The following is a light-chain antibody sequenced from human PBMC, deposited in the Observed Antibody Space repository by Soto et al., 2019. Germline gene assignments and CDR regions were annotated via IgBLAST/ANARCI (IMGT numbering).Light chain of an antibody. CDR1: QSVSNNY. J-gene: IGKJ2*01. Sequence: EIVLTQSPGTLSLSPGERATLSCRASQSVSNNYIAWYQQKPGQAPRLLIFGSSDRATGIPDRFSGSGSGTDFTLTISRLEPEDFAVYYCHQYSSSPPYTFGQGTNLEI. CDR2: GSS. V-gene: IGKV3-20*01. CDR3: HQYSSSPPYT.